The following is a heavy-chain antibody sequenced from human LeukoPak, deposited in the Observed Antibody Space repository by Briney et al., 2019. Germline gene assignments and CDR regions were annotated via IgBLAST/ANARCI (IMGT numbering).Heavy chain of an antibody. D-gene: IGHD5-18*01. CDR2: IYHTGST. J-gene: IGHJ5*02. Sequence: PSETLSLTCTVSGGSISSYYWSWIRQPPGKGLEWIGYIYHTGSTNYNPSLKSRVTISVDTSKNQFSLQPSSVTAADTAVYYCARHGRGYSYQNWFDPWGQGTLVTVSS. CDR3: ARHGRGYSYQNWFDP. V-gene: IGHV4-59*08. CDR1: GGSISSYY.